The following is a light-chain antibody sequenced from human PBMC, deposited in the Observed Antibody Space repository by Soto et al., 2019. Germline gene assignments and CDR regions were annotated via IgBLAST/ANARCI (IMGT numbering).Light chain of an antibody. J-gene: IGKJ2*01. CDR1: QSVSSN. CDR3: HHYNSWPYT. CDR2: DAS. V-gene: IGKV3-15*01. Sequence: EIVMTQFPDTLSVSPGERATLSCRASQSVSSNLAWYQQKPGQAPRLLIYDASTRAPGFPARFSGSGSGTEFTLTISSLQSEDFAVYYCHHYNSWPYTFGQGTKVDIK.